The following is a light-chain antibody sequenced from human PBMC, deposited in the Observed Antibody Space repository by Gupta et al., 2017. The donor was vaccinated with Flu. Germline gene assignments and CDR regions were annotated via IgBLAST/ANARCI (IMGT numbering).Light chain of an antibody. CDR2: NNN. J-gene: IGLJ1*01. CDR1: SSNIGSNT. Sequence: QSVLTQPPSASGTPGQRVTISCSGSSSNIGSNTVNWYQQLPGTAPKLLIYNNNQRPSGVPDRFSGSKSGTSASLAIGGLQSEDEADYYCAAWDDSLNGYVFATGTKVTVL. CDR3: AAWDDSLNGYV. V-gene: IGLV1-44*01.